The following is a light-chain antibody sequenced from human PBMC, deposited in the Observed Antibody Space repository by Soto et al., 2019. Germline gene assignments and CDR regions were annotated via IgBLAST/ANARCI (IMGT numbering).Light chain of an antibody. V-gene: IGKV1-5*03. CDR3: QQYDRFPIT. CDR1: QSIRTW. Sequence: DIQMTPSPSTLSASIGDSVTITCRASQSIRTWLAWHQQKPGKAPNLLIYRASSLGSGVSSRFSGSGSGTEFTLTISSLQPGDVAIYYCQQYDRFPITFGQGTRLEIK. J-gene: IGKJ5*01. CDR2: RAS.